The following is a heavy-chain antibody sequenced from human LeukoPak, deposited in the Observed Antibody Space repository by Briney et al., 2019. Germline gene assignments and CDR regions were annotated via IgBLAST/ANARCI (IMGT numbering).Heavy chain of an antibody. CDR2: INHSGST. Sequence: SETLSLTCTVSGGSISSSSYYWSWIRQPPGKGLEWIGEINHSGSTNYNPSLKSRVTISVDTSKNQFSLKLSSVTAADTAVYYCALVVVIPYYYYYMDVWGKGTTVTVSS. CDR1: GGSISSSSYY. CDR3: ALVVVIPYYYYYMDV. V-gene: IGHV4-39*07. J-gene: IGHJ6*03. D-gene: IGHD3-22*01.